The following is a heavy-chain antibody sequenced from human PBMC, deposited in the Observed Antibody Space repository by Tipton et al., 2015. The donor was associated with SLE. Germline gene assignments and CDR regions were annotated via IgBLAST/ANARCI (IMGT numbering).Heavy chain of an antibody. Sequence: TLSLTCAVYGGSFSGYYWSWVRQSPGQGLEWIGEINHSGSTKYNPSLQSRVTIPIDTFKNQFSLHLNSVTPEDTAVYYCARTRGYFDLWGRGTLVTVSS. CDR1: GGSFSGYY. CDR3: ARTRGYFDL. D-gene: IGHD5-24*01. J-gene: IGHJ2*01. CDR2: INHSGST. V-gene: IGHV4-34*01.